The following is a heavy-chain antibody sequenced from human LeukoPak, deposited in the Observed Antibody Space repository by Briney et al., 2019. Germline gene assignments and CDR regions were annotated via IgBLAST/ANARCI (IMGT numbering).Heavy chain of an antibody. CDR1: GGSISSYY. CDR3: ARKIGVGGKAGVDH. D-gene: IGHD6-19*01. CDR2: IYTTGST. J-gene: IGHJ4*01. Sequence: PSETLSLTCTVSGGSISSYYWTWIRQPAGKGLEWIGRIYTTGSTNYNPSLNSRVTMSVDTSKNQFSLKLSSVTAADTAVYYWARKIGVGGKAGVDHWGPGTLVTVSS. V-gene: IGHV4-4*07.